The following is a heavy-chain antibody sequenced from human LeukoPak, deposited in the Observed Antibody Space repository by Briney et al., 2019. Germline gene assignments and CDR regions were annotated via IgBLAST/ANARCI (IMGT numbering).Heavy chain of an antibody. D-gene: IGHD2-15*01. CDR2: ISGSGGST. CDR3: AKELFGTTDIVVVVAATSGMDV. V-gene: IGHV3-23*01. Sequence: PGGSLRLSCAASGFTFSSYAMSWVRQAPGKGLEWVSAISGSGGSTYYADSVKGRFTISRDNSKNTLYLQMNSLRAEDTAVYYCAKELFGTTDIVVVVAATSGMDVWGQGTTVTVSS. J-gene: IGHJ6*02. CDR1: GFTFSSYA.